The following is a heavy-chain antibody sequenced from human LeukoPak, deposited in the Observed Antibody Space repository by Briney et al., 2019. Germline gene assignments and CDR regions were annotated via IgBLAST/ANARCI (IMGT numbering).Heavy chain of an antibody. CDR2: INRSGST. CDR1: GGSFSGYY. CDR3: ARGRLGYYDFWSGYYYFDY. J-gene: IGHJ4*02. V-gene: IGHV4-34*01. D-gene: IGHD3-3*01. Sequence: SETLSLTCAVYGGSFSGYYWSWIRQPPGKGLEWIGEINRSGSTNYNPSLKSRVTISVDTSKNQFSLKLSSVTAADTAVYYCARGRLGYYDFWSGYYYFDYWGQGTLVTVSS.